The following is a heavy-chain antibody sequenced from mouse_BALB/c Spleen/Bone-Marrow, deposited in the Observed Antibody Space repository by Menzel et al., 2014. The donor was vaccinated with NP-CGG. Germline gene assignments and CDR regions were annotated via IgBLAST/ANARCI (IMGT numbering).Heavy chain of an antibody. V-gene: IGHV1-7*01. Sequence: QVQLKDSGAELAKPGASVKMSCKASGYTFTSYWMHWVKQRPGQGLEWIGYINPSTGYTEYNQKFKDKATLTADKSSSTAYMQLSSLTSEDSAVYYCARRITTVDYAMDYWGQGTSVTVSS. D-gene: IGHD1-1*01. CDR1: GYTFTSYW. J-gene: IGHJ4*01. CDR2: INPSTGYT. CDR3: ARRITTVDYAMDY.